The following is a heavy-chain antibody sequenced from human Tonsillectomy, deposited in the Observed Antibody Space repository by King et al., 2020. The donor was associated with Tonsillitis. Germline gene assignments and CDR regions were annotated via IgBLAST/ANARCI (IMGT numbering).Heavy chain of an antibody. CDR2: IHYTGST. D-gene: IGHD6-6*01. J-gene: IGHJ5*02. Sequence: VQLQESGPGLVKPSETLSLTCTVSGGSISSHYWSWIRQPPGKGLEWIGYIHYTGSTYYNSSLESRVTISMDTSRSHFSLVLSSVTAADTALYFCARHVGEYSSSPMGPDNWFDPWGQGTLVIVSS. V-gene: IGHV4-59*08. CDR3: ARHVGEYSSSPMGPDNWFDP. CDR1: GGSISSHY.